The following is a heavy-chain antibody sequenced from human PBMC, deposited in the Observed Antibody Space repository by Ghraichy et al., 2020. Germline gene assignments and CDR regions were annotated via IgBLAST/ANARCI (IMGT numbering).Heavy chain of an antibody. D-gene: IGHD4-17*01. CDR2: IYYSGST. Sequence: ESLNISCTVSGGSISSYYWSWIRQPPGKGLEWIGYIYYSGSTNYNPSLKSRVTISVDTSKNQFSLKLSSVTAADTAVYYCARDILRGGFDYWGQGTLVTVSS. J-gene: IGHJ4*02. V-gene: IGHV4-59*01. CDR1: GGSISSYY. CDR3: ARDILRGGFDY.